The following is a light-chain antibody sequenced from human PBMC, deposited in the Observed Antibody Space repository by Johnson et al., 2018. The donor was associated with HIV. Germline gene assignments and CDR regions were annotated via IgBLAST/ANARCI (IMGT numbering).Light chain of an antibody. CDR3: GTWDNSLSTGGV. J-gene: IGLJ1*01. Sequence: QSVLTQPPSMSAAPGQKVTISCSGSSSNIGNNYVSWYQQLPGTAPKLLIYDNNKRPSGIPDRVSGSKSGTSATLGITGLQTGYEADYYCGTWDNSLSTGGVFGTGTKVTVL. CDR1: SSNIGNNY. V-gene: IGLV1-51*01. CDR2: DNN.